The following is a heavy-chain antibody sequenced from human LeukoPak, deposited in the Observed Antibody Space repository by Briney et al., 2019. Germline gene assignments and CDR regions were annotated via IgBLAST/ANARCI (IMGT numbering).Heavy chain of an antibody. CDR1: GNNFRKHW. CDR3: ATLRDGFHLYDY. D-gene: IGHD5-24*01. J-gene: IGHJ4*02. Sequence: GESLKISCKSSGNNFRKHWIAWVRQMPGKGLELMGYIYPGDSDTRYSPSFQGHVTISADTSISTAYLQWSSVKASDTAMYYCATLRDGFHLYDYWGQGALVTVSS. V-gene: IGHV5-51*01. CDR2: IYPGDSDT.